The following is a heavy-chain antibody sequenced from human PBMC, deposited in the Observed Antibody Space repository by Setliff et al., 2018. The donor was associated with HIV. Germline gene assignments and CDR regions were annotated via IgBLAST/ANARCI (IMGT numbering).Heavy chain of an antibody. CDR3: ARVQMAYAAFDV. D-gene: IGHD4-17*01. Sequence: SETLSLTCTVSGGSISSYYWSWIRQPPGKGLEWIGYIYTSGSTNYNPSLKSRVTLSVDTSKHQFSLKLSSVTAADTAMYYCARVQMAYAAFDVWGQGTMVTVSS. J-gene: IGHJ3*01. CDR2: IYTSGST. V-gene: IGHV4-4*09. CDR1: GGSISSYY.